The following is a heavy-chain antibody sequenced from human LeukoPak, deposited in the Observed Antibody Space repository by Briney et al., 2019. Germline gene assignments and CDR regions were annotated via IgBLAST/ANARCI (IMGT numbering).Heavy chain of an antibody. CDR3: TTDPSGPDYGGNSAGY. V-gene: IGHV3-48*04. CDR1: GFTFSSYS. J-gene: IGHJ4*02. Sequence: GGSLRLSCAASGFTFSSYSMNWVRQAPGKGLEWVSYISSSSSTIYYADSVKGRFTISRDNAKNSLYLQMNSLKTEDTAVYYCTTDPSGPDYGGNSAGYWGQGTLVTVSS. D-gene: IGHD4-23*01. CDR2: ISSSSSTI.